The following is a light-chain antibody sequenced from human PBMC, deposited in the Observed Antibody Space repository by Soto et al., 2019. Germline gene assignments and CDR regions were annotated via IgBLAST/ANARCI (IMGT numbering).Light chain of an antibody. CDR1: QSVTGY. CDR2: GAS. J-gene: IGKJ4*01. V-gene: IGKV3-11*01. CDR3: QQRSNWPPILT. Sequence: EYVLTQFPATLSLSPGETAALSCRASQSVTGYVAWYQQKPGQAPRLLIYGASTRASGTPARFSGSGSGTHFTLTISSLEPEDFAVYYCQQRSNWPPILTFGGGTKVE.